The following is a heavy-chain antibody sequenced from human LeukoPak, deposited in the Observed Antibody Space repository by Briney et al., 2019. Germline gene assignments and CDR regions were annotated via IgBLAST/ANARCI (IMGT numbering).Heavy chain of an antibody. CDR3: AGGYRSCSSTSCYTSYYYYGMDV. CDR2: INH. CDR1: GGSISSSSYS. J-gene: IGHJ6*02. D-gene: IGHD2-2*02. V-gene: IGHV4-39*07. Sequence: SETLPLTCTVSGGSISSSSYSWTWIRQPPGKGLEWIGEINHNYNPSLKSRVTISVDTSKNQFSLKLSSVTAADTAVYYCAGGYRSCSSTSCYTSYYYYGMDVWGQGTTVTVSS.